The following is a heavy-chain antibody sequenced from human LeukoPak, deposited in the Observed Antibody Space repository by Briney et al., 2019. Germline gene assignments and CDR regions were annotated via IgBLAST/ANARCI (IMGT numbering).Heavy chain of an antibody. D-gene: IGHD1-26*01. V-gene: IGHV3-20*04. Sequence: GDSLRLSCSGSGFIVGEYGMSWVRQPPGKGLQWVSGISRSGATTGYADAVKGRFTISRDNAKNFVYLQMDRLRAEDTALYYCARIDPVGRTWGQGTLVIVSA. CDR2: ISRSGATT. CDR3: ARIDPVGRT. J-gene: IGHJ4*02. CDR1: GFIVGEYG.